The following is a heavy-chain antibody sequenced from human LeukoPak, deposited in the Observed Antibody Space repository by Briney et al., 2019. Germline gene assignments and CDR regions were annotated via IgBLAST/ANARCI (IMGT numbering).Heavy chain of an antibody. J-gene: IGHJ4*02. Sequence: PGGSLRLSCAASGFTFSSYSMNWVRQAPGKGLEWVSAISGDSRYIYYADSVRGRFTISRDNAENSLYLQMNSLRVEDTAVYYCAGAPTVLVGYCSSSSCQADYWGQGTLVTVSS. CDR1: GFTFSSYS. CDR2: ISGDSRYI. CDR3: AGAPTVLVGYCSSSSCQADY. V-gene: IGHV3-21*01. D-gene: IGHD2-2*01.